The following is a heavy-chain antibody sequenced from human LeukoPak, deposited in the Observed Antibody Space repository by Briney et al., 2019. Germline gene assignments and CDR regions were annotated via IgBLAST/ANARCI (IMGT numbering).Heavy chain of an antibody. D-gene: IGHD1-26*01. CDR1: GFTFSSYS. J-gene: IGHJ4*02. Sequence: PGGSLRLSCAASGFTFSSYSMNWVRQAPGKGLEWVSYISSSSSTIYYADSVKGRFTISRDNAKNSLYLQMNSLRAEDTAVYYCARDWAVGAKGYDYWGQGTLVTVSS. V-gene: IGHV3-48*04. CDR3: ARDWAVGAKGYDY. CDR2: ISSSSSTI.